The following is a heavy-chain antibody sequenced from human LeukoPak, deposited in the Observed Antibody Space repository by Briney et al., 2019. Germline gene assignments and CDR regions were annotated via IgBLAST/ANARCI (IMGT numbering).Heavy chain of an antibody. CDR3: AKLTRSGDFDY. J-gene: IGHJ4*02. CDR1: GFTFSSYG. D-gene: IGHD6-19*01. CDR2: IWYGGSNK. Sequence: PGGSLRLSCAASGFTFSSYGMHWVRQAPGKGLEWVAVIWYGGSNKYYADSVKGRFTISRDNSKNTLYLQMNSLRAEDTAVYYCAKLTRSGDFDYWGQGTLVTVSS. V-gene: IGHV3-33*06.